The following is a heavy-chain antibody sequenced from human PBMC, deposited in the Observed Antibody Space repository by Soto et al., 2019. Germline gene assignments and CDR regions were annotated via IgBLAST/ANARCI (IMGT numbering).Heavy chain of an antibody. J-gene: IGHJ5*02. CDR2: IHSSGST. CDR1: GASMNIYH. V-gene: IGHV4-4*07. CDR3: ARDQGVAAAGITWFDP. D-gene: IGHD6-13*01. Sequence: SETLSLTCTVSGASMNIYHWSWIRHPAGKGLEWVGHIHSSGSTNYNPSLKSRVTMSVDTSKNQFSLRLMSLTAADTAVYYCARDQGVAAAGITWFDPWGQGSLVTVSS.